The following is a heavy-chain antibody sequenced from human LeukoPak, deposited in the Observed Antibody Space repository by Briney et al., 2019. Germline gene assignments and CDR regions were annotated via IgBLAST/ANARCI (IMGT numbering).Heavy chain of an antibody. D-gene: IGHD1-26*01. CDR2: IYYSGST. Sequence: ASETLSLTCTVSGGSISSYYWSWIRQPPGKGLEWIGYIYYSGSTNYNPSLKSRVTISVDTSKNQFSLKLSSVTAADTAVYYCARGYSGSYPYYYYYYMDVWGKGTTVTISS. V-gene: IGHV4-59*01. J-gene: IGHJ6*03. CDR1: GGSISSYY. CDR3: ARGYSGSYPYYYYYYMDV.